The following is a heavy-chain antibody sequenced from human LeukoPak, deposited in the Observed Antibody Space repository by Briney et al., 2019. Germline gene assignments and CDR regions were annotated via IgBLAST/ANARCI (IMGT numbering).Heavy chain of an antibody. CDR1: GGSISSYY. V-gene: IGHV4-59*12. CDR2: IYYSGST. CDR3: AKDRVVNDFWSGFSPLDS. Sequence: SETLSLTCTVSGGSISSYYWSWIRQPPGKGLEWIGYIYYSGSTNYNPSLKSRVTISVDTSKNQFSLKLSSVTAADTAVYYCAKDRVVNDFWSGFSPLDSWGQGTLVTVSS. J-gene: IGHJ4*02. D-gene: IGHD3-3*01.